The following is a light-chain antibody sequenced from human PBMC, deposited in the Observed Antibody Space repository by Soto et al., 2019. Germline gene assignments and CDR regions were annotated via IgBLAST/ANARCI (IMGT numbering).Light chain of an antibody. CDR2: EVS. V-gene: IGLV2-14*01. CDR3: TSYTSSNTVV. J-gene: IGLJ2*01. CDR1: SSDVGGYDY. Sequence: QPVLTQPASVSGSPGQSITISCTGTSSDVGGYDYVSWYQQHPGKAPKLMIYEVSNRPSGVSSRFSGSKSGNTASLTISGLQAEDEADYYCTSYTSSNTVVFGGGTKVTVL.